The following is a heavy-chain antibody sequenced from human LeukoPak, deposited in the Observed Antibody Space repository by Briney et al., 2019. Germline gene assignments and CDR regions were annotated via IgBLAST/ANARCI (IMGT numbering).Heavy chain of an antibody. J-gene: IGHJ2*01. D-gene: IGHD3-3*01. Sequence: GGSLRLSCAVSGFTFSSYATNWIRHAPRKGLEWVSSMRGGSRNIRYADSVKGWFTTSRDNSQNTLYLQMNSLRAEDTAVYYCAKDQGTAIFGVIIPDWYFDLWGRGTLVTVSS. V-gene: IGHV3-23*01. CDR1: GFTFSSYA. CDR3: AKDQGTAIFGVIIPDWYFDL. CDR2: MRGGSRNI.